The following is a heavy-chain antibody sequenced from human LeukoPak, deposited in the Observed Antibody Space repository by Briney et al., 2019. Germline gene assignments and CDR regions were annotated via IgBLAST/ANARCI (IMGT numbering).Heavy chain of an antibody. CDR3: ARSDYGDYSARLGY. Sequence: GGSLRLSCAASGFTFSSYWMHWVRQAPGKGLEWVAVISYDGSNKYYADSVKGRFTISRDNSKNTLYLQMNSLRAEDTAVYYCARSDYGDYSARLGYWGQGTLVTVSS. V-gene: IGHV3-30-3*01. CDR1: GFTFSSYW. J-gene: IGHJ4*02. D-gene: IGHD4-17*01. CDR2: ISYDGSNK.